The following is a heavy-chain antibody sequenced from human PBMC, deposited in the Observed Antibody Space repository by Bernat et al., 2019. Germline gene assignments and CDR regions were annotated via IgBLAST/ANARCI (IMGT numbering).Heavy chain of an antibody. D-gene: IGHD3-9*01. Sequence: EVQLVESGGGLVKPGGSLRLSCAASGFTFSSYSMNWVRQAPGKGLEWVSSISSSSSYIYYADSVKGRFTISRDNAKNSLYLQMNSLRAEDTAVYYCARRNDIWTGCSYYMDVWGKGTTVTVSS. CDR3: ARRNDIWTGCSYYMDV. CDR1: GFTFSSYS. J-gene: IGHJ6*03. CDR2: ISSSSSYI. V-gene: IGHV3-21*01.